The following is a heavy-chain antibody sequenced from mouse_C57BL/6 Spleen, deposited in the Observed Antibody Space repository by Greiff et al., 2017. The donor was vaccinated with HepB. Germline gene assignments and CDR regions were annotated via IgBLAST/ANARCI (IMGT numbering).Heavy chain of an antibody. CDR3: ASGYYGFRNY. D-gene: IGHD2-2*01. CDR2: INPNNGGT. CDR1: GYTFTDYY. Sequence: EVQLQQSGPELVKPGASVKISCKASGYTFTDYYMNWVKQSHGKSLEWIGDINPNNGGTSYNQKFKGKATLTVDKYSSTAYMELRSLTSEDSAFYYCASGYYGFRNYWGQGTSVTVSS. J-gene: IGHJ4*01. V-gene: IGHV1-26*01.